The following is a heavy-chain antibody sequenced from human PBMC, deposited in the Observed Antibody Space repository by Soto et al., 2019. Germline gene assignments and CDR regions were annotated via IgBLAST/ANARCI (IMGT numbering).Heavy chain of an antibody. J-gene: IGHJ4*02. CDR1: GDSVSSNSAA. CDR2: TYYRSKWYN. Sequence: SQTLSLTCAISGDSVSSNSAAWNWIRQSPARGLEWPGRTYYRSKWYNDYVVSMKSRISINPDTSKNQFSLQLNSVTPEDTAVYYCARGTDSSFDSWGQGSPVTSPQ. D-gene: IGHD1-1*01. V-gene: IGHV6-1*01. CDR3: ARGTDSSFDS.